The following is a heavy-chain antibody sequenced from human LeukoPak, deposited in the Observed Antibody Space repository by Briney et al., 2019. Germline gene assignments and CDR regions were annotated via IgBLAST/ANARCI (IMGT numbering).Heavy chain of an antibody. CDR1: GFTFSTYA. Sequence: GGSLRLSCAASGFTFSTYAMNWVRQAPGKGLEWVAVISDDGRHNYYADSVKGRFTISRDNSKNTVYLQMNSLRAEDTALYYCARDYFGSGSYVPRLDPWGQGTLVTVSS. V-gene: IGHV3-30*14. CDR2: ISDDGRHN. J-gene: IGHJ5*02. CDR3: ARDYFGSGSYVPRLDP. D-gene: IGHD3-10*01.